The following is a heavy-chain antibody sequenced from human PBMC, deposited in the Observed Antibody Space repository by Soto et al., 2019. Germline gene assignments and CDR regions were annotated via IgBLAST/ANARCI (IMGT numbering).Heavy chain of an antibody. J-gene: IGHJ1*01. D-gene: IGHD3-10*01. Sequence: QVQLQESGPGLVKPSETLSLTCTVSGGSMTGYFWSWIRQPAGKALEWIGHVYNSGNTDYNPSLXXRIXXXXXXXXXXXXMKVXXXXXXXXXXYYCARTXXXXXXXXWG. CDR1: GGSMTGYF. CDR3: ARTXXXXXXXX. CDR2: VYNSGNT. V-gene: IGHV4-4*07.